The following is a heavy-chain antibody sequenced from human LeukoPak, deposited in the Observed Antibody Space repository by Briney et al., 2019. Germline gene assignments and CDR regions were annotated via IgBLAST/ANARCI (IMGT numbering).Heavy chain of an antibody. V-gene: IGHV1-46*01. CDR1: GYTFTSYY. D-gene: IGHD1-1*01. Sequence: GASVKVSCKASGYTFTSYYMHWVRQAPGQGLEWMGIINPSGGSTSYAQKFQGRVTMTRDTSTSTVYMELSSLRSEDTAVYYCARGRTTQGQMTTFDYWGQGTLVTVSS. CDR3: ARGRTTQGQMTTFDY. CDR2: INPSGGST. J-gene: IGHJ4*02.